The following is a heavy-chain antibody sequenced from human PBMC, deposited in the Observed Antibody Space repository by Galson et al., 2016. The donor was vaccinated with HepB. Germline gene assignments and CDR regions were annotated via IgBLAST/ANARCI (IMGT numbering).Heavy chain of an antibody. CDR1: GYTFTSYD. D-gene: IGHD4/OR15-4a*01. Sequence: SVKVSCKASGYTFTSYDVNWVRQATGQGLEWMGWMNPNSGNTGNAQKFQGRVTMSINTSISTAYMELTSLRSEDTAIYYCARSPSDYKIDYWGQGTLVTVSS. J-gene: IGHJ4*02. CDR2: MNPNSGNT. CDR3: ARSPSDYKIDY. V-gene: IGHV1-8*01.